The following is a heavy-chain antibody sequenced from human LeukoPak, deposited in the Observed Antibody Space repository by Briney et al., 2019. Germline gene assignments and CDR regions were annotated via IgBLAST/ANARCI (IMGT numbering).Heavy chain of an antibody. CDR2: IKQDGSEK. J-gene: IGHJ4*02. D-gene: IGHD7-27*01. V-gene: IGHV3-7*01. CDR3: ARRAFNWGSCFDY. CDR1: GFTFSSYW. Sequence: PGGSLRLSCAASGFTFSSYWMSWVRQAPGKGLEWVANIKQDGSEKYYVDSVKGRFTISRDNAKNSLYLQMNSLRAEDTAVYFCARRAFNWGSCFDYCGQGTLVTVSS.